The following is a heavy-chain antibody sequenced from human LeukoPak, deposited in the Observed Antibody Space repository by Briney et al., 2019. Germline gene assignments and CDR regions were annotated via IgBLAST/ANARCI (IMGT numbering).Heavy chain of an antibody. CDR3: AKAGSGWYAPY. D-gene: IGHD6-19*01. CDR1: GFTYSAYG. V-gene: IGHV3-30*02. CDR2: VRYDGNDK. J-gene: IGHJ4*02. Sequence: GGSLTLSCTASGFTYSAYGMQCVRQARGKGLEWVAFVRYDGNDKYYADSVKGRFTISRDNSKNTVYLQMNSLRAEDTAVYYCAKAGSGWYAPYWGQGTLVTVSS.